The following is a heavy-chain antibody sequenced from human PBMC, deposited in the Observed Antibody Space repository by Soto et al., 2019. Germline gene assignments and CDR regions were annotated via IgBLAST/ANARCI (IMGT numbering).Heavy chain of an antibody. Sequence: QVQLQESAPGLVSPSGTLSLTCAVSGGSISSANWWNLVRQPPGKGLEWIGEIYHTGSTYYNPSLQSRVTISVDKSRIQFSMRLSSVTAADTAIYYCASHLGATRGPFDFWGQGTLVTVSS. CDR3: ASHLGATRGPFDF. J-gene: IGHJ4*02. V-gene: IGHV4-4*02. CDR1: GGSISSANW. D-gene: IGHD1-26*01. CDR2: IYHTGST.